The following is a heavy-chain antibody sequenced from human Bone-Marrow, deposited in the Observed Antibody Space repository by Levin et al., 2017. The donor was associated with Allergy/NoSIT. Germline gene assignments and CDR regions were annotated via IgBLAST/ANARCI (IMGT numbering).Heavy chain of an antibody. D-gene: IGHD1-26*01. CDR3: ASTSGSYNYFDY. CDR2: IKQDGSEK. Sequence: GESLKISCAASGFTFSSYWMTWVRQAPGKGLEWVANIKQDGSEKYYVDSVKGRFTISRDNAKNSLYLEMNSLRAEDTAVYYCASTSGSYNYFDYWGQGTLVTVSS. J-gene: IGHJ4*02. CDR1: GFTFSSYW. V-gene: IGHV3-7*01.